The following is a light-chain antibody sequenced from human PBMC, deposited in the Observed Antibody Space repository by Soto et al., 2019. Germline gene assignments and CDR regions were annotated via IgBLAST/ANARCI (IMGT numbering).Light chain of an antibody. CDR2: DAT. CDR3: QQDENLPLS. J-gene: IGKJ5*01. V-gene: IGKV1-33*01. CDR1: QDIRRY. Sequence: DIQMTQSPSPLSASVRDRVTSTCQASQDIRRYVNWYQQKPGKAPKLLIYDATNLEKGVPSRFSGSGSGTECSLTISSLQPEDFATHYCQQDENLPLSFDQGKRL.